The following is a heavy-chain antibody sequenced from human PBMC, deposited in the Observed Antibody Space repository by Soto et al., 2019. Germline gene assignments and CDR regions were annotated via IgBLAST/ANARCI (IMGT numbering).Heavy chain of an antibody. Sequence: ASVKVSCKSSRYTFTSFHMHWVRQVPGQGLEWMGEINPSTGGTGYEQKFQGRITMTRDICTSTAYMVLRTLSSADTAVYSCARIAGPGFNYFDFWGQGTRVTVSS. CDR2: INPSTGGT. CDR1: RYTFTSFH. D-gene: IGHD6-13*01. J-gene: IGHJ4*02. V-gene: IGHV1-46*01. CDR3: ARIAGPGFNYFDF.